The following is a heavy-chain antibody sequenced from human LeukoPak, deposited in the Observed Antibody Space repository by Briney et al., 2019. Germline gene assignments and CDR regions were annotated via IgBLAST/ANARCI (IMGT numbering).Heavy chain of an antibody. CDR2: IYPYDSDT. CDR3: ARHIGYSAWNSDY. CDR1: GYRFISYW. D-gene: IGHD5-12*01. V-gene: IGHV5-51*01. J-gene: IGHJ4*02. Sequence: GESLTISCRASGYRFISYWVVWVRQMPGKGLEWMGIIYPYDSDTRYSPSFQGQVTISADKSISTAYLQWSNLKASDTAMYYCARHIGYSAWNSDYWGQGTLVTVSS.